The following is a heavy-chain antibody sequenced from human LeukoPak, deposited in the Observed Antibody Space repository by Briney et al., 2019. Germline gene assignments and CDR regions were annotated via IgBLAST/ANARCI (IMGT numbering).Heavy chain of an antibody. CDR2: ISGSGGST. Sequence: GGSLRLSCSGSGFTFSDYFMNWIRQTPGKGLEWVSAISGSGGSTYYADSVKGRFTISRDNAKNSLYLQMNSLRAEDTAVYYCAREITIFGVVKGYWGQGTLVTVSS. CDR3: AREITIFGVVKGY. V-gene: IGHV3-11*04. CDR1: GFTFSDYF. J-gene: IGHJ4*02. D-gene: IGHD3-3*01.